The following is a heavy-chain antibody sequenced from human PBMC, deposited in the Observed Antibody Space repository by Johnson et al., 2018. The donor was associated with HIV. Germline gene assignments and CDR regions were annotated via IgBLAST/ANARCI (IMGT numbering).Heavy chain of an antibody. D-gene: IGHD6-19*01. CDR3: VRDQGSGWPTNAFDI. CDR1: GFTFDDYA. Sequence: VQLVESGGGVVQPGRSLRLSCAASGFTFDDYAMHWVRQAPGKGLEWVSGISWNSDNIAYADSVRGRFTIARDNAKNSLHLQMNSLRAEDTAFYYCVRDQGSGWPTNAFDIWGRGTRVTVSS. V-gene: IGHV3-9*01. J-gene: IGHJ3*02. CDR2: ISWNSDNI.